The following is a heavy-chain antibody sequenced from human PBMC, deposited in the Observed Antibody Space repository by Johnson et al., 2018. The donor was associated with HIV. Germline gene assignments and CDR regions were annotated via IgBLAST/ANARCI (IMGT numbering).Heavy chain of an antibody. CDR1: GFTFDDYG. CDR3: ARGRPWGWELRRDAFDV. CDR2: MNGTGGST. V-gene: IGHV3-20*04. Sequence: EKLVESGGSVVRPGGSLRLSCAGSGFTFDDYGLSWVRQAPGKGLEWVAGMNGTGGSTGYADSVKGRYIISRDNAKRSLYLQMNGLRVEDTALYYCARGRPWGWELRRDAFDVWGQGTMVTVSS. J-gene: IGHJ3*01. D-gene: IGHD4-23*01.